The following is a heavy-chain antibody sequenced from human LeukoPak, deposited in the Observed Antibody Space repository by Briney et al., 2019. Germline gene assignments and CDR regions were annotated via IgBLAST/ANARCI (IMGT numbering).Heavy chain of an antibody. Sequence: PSETLTLTCTVSGGSISSYYWSWIRQPPGKGLEWIGYIYYSGSTNYNPSLKSRVTISVDTTKNQFPLKLSSVTAAGTAVYYCARDVAGFDYWGQGTLVTVSS. CDR3: ARDVAGFDY. J-gene: IGHJ4*02. CDR2: IYYSGST. V-gene: IGHV4-59*01. D-gene: IGHD6-13*01. CDR1: GGSISSYY.